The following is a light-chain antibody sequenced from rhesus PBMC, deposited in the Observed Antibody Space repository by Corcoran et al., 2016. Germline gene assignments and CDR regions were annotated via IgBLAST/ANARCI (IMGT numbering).Light chain of an antibody. CDR3: CSYRRHSSFV. Sequence: QSALTQPRSVSASLGQSVTISCTGTSNDVGGYNDVSWYQQYSGTAPRLLIYDVTKRPSGVSDRFSGSKSGNSASLTISGLQADDEAKYFGCSYRRHSSFVFGSGTELTVL. CDR2: DVT. V-gene: IGLV2S9*01. CDR1: SNDVGGYND. J-gene: IGLJ6*01.